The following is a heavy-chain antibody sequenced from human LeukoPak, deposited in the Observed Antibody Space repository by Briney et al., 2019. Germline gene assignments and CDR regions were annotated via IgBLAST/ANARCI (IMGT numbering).Heavy chain of an antibody. CDR1: GFTFSSFS. V-gene: IGHV3-74*01. J-gene: IGHJ4*02. CDR2: INSDGSII. Sequence: GGSLRLSCAASGFTFSSFSMNWVRQVPGKGLVWVSRINSDGSIINYADSVKGRFTISRDNAKNTLFLQMNGLGGEDTAVYYCATTTYFSGSGSFYSYWGQGALVTVSS. CDR3: ATTTYFSGSGSFYSY. D-gene: IGHD3-10*01.